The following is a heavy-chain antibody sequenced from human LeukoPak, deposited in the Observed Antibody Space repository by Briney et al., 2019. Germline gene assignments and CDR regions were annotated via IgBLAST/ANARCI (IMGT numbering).Heavy chain of an antibody. D-gene: IGHD3-10*01. V-gene: IGHV4-39*07. CDR2: IYYSGST. J-gene: IGHJ4*02. CDR1: GGSISSSSYY. CDR3: AREYGGSGSYSY. Sequence: PSETLSLTCTVSGGSISSSSYYWGWIRQPPGKGLEWIGSIYYSGSTYYNPSLKSRVTISVDTSKNQFSLKLSSVTAADTAVYYCAREYGGSGSYSYWGQGTLVTVSS.